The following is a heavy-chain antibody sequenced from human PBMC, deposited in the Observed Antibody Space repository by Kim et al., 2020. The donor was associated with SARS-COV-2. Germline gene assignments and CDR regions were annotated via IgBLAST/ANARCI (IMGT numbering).Heavy chain of an antibody. J-gene: IGHJ6*02. D-gene: IGHD3-10*01. Sequence: KGRFTISRDNAKNSLYLQMNSLRAEDTAVYYCARVGGSGSYYYYYYGMDVWGQGTTVTVSS. CDR3: ARVGGSGSYYYYYYGMDV. V-gene: IGHV3-11*06.